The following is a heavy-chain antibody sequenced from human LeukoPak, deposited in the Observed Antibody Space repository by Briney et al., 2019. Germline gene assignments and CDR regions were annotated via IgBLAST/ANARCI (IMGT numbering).Heavy chain of an antibody. D-gene: IGHD1-26*01. CDR1: GGSFSGYY. J-gene: IGHJ4*02. V-gene: IGHV4-34*01. CDR2: INHSGST. CDR3: ARSGSYSGPYVY. Sequence: SETLSLTCAVYGGSFSGYYWSWIRQPPGKGLEWIGEINHSGSTNYNPSLKSRVTISVDTSKNQFSLKLSSVTAADTAVYYCARSGSYSGPYVYWGQGTVVTVSS.